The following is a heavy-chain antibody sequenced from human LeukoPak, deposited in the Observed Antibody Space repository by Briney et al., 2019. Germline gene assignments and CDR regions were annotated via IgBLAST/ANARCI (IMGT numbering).Heavy chain of an antibody. J-gene: IGHJ6*02. CDR2: ISSSGSTI. CDR3: ARVDYGDYGMDV. CDR1: GFTFNRCW. D-gene: IGHD4-17*01. V-gene: IGHV3-48*04. Sequence: GGSLRLSCVVSGFTFNRCWMNWVRQAPGKGLEWVSYISSSGSTIYYADSVKGRFTISRDNAKNSLYLQMNSLRAEDTAVYYCARVDYGDYGMDVWGQGTTVTVSS.